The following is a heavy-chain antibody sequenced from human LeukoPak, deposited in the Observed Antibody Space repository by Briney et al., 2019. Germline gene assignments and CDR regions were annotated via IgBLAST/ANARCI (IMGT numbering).Heavy chain of an antibody. CDR3: ARAPDTAMGLDY. D-gene: IGHD5-18*01. Sequence: PSETLSLTCAVYGGSFNGFYWSWMRQPPGKGWEWFGEIDHSGSTNYNPSLKSRVTISVDTSKNQFSLKLSSVSAADPAVYYWARAPDTAMGLDYWGQGTLVTVSS. CDR2: IDHSGST. CDR1: GGSFNGFY. V-gene: IGHV4-34*01. J-gene: IGHJ4*02.